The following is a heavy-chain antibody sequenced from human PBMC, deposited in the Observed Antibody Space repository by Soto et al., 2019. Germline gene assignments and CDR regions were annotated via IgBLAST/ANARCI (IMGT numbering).Heavy chain of an antibody. CDR2: FNPNSGGT. CDR1: RYTLTCNS. J-gene: IGHJ5*02. Sequence: SVKVHCKASRYTLTCNSMHSVRHAPGQRLEWRGWFNPNSGGTNYAQKFQGWVTMTRDTSISTAYMELSRLRSDDTAVYYCARVRSGGICSSTSCYRPHDWFDPWGQGTLVTVSS. CDR3: ARVRSGGICSSTSCYRPHDWFDP. V-gene: IGHV1-2*04. D-gene: IGHD2-2*02.